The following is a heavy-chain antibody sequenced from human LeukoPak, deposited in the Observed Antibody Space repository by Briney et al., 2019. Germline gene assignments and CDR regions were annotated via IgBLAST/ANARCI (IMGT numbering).Heavy chain of an antibody. D-gene: IGHD3-22*01. CDR2: ISSSSSYI. CDR1: GFTFRSFS. Sequence: PGGSLRLSFAASGFTFRSFSMNWVRQAPGKGLEWMSSISSSSSYIYYADSVKGRFTISRDNAKNSLYLQMNSLRAEDTAVYYCARGSTYYDSSGQVPFDYWGQGTLVTVSS. J-gene: IGHJ4*02. CDR3: ARGSTYYDSSGQVPFDY. V-gene: IGHV3-21*04.